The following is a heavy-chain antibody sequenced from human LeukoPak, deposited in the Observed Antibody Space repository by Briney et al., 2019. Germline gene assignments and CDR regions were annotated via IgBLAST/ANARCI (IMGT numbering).Heavy chain of an antibody. J-gene: IGHJ4*02. D-gene: IGHD2-2*01. CDR3: AKEILPSIVVVPAAMDY. V-gene: IGHV3-74*01. Sequence: GGSLRLSCAASGFTFSSYWMHWVRQAPGKGLVWVSRINSDGSSTSYADSVKGRFTISRDNSKNTLYLQMNSLRAEDTAVYYCAKEILPSIVVVPAAMDYWGKGTLVTVSS. CDR1: GFTFSSYW. CDR2: INSDGSST.